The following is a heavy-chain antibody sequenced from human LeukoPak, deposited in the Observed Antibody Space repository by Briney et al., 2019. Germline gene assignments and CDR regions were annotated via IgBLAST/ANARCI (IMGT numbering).Heavy chain of an antibody. CDR2: IYSGGST. Sequence: GGSLRLSCAASGFTVSSNYMSWVRQAPGKGLEGVSVIYSGGSTYYADSVKGRFTISRDNSKNTLYLQMNSLRAEDTAVYYCARFYGDYVVGDAFDIWGQGTMVTVSS. CDR3: ARFYGDYVVGDAFDI. J-gene: IGHJ3*02. D-gene: IGHD4-17*01. CDR1: GFTVSSNY. V-gene: IGHV3-66*01.